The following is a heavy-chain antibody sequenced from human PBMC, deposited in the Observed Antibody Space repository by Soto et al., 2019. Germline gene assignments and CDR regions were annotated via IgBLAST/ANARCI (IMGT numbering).Heavy chain of an antibody. D-gene: IGHD5-18*01. J-gene: IGHJ4*02. CDR3: ARAADSYGPIDY. V-gene: IGHV3-64*02. CDR2: ISSNGGST. Sequence: PGGSLRLSCAASGFTFSSYAMHWVRQAPGKGLEYVSAISSNGGSTYYADSVKGRLTISRDNSKNTLYLQMGSLRAEDMAVYYCARAADSYGPIDYWGQGTLVTVSS. CDR1: GFTFSSYA.